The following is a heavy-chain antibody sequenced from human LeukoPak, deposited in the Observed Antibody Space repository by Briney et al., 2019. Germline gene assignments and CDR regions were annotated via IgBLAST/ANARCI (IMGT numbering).Heavy chain of an antibody. CDR1: GYTFTSYD. J-gene: IGHJ4*02. D-gene: IGHD6-13*01. Sequence: ASVKVSCKASGYTFTSYDINWVRQPTGQGLEWMGWMNPNSGNTGYAQKFQGRVTITRNTSISTAYMELSSLRSEDTAVYYCARGLLSGSSWYHLDYWGQGTLVTVSS. V-gene: IGHV1-8*03. CDR3: ARGLLSGSSWYHLDY. CDR2: MNPNSGNT.